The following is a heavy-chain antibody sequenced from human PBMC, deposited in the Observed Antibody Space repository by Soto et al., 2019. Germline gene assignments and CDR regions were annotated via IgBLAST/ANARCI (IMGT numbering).Heavy chain of an antibody. CDR3: ARGPMSGYYYYYYGMDV. CDR1: VWLCTVCY. V-gene: IGHV4-34*01. Sequence: PPGTLSLTFPFYVWLCTVCYWGAILRPPGEGLEWVGYIYDSGSTYYNPSLKSRVTISVDTSKNQFSLKLSSVTAADTAVYYCARGPMSGYYYYYYGMDVWGQGTTVTVSS. D-gene: IGHD6-25*01. J-gene: IGHJ6*02. CDR2: IYDSGST.